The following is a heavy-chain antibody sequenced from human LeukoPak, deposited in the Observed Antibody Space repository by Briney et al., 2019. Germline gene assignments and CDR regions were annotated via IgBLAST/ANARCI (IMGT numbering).Heavy chain of an antibody. CDR3: AKRDGYNSGPFDY. D-gene: IGHD5-24*01. CDR2: VRYDSSNK. V-gene: IGHV3-30*02. CDR1: GFTFSGYG. J-gene: IGHJ4*02. Sequence: GGSLRLSCAASGFTFSGYGMHWVRQAPGKGLEWVAFVRYDSSNKYYADSVKGRFTVSRDNAKNMLHLQMNSLRAEDTAVYYCAKRDGYNSGPFDYWGQGTLITVSS.